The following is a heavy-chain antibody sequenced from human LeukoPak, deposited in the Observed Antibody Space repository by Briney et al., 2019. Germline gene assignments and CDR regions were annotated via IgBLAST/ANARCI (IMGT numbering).Heavy chain of an antibody. CDR2: ISGSSSTI. V-gene: IGHV3-48*01. CDR3: ARDPYYYDSRLDFDY. J-gene: IGHJ4*02. CDR1: GFTFSSYS. D-gene: IGHD3-22*01. Sequence: GGSLRLSCAASGFTFSSYSMNWVRQAPGKGLEWVSYISGSSSTIYYADSVKGRFTISRDNAKNSLYLQMNSLRAEDTAVYYCARDPYYYDSRLDFDYWGQGTLVTVSS.